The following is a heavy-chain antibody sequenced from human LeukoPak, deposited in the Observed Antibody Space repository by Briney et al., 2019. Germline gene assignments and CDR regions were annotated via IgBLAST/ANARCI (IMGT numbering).Heavy chain of an antibody. D-gene: IGHD4-17*01. Sequence: GGSLRLSCAASGFTFSDYTMNWVRQAPGKGLEWVSSISSRSSFIFYADSVKGRFTISRDNAKNSLYLQMNSLRAEDTAVYYCAREVSTVTKGLDYWGQGTLVTVSS. J-gene: IGHJ4*02. CDR2: ISSRSSFI. V-gene: IGHV3-21*01. CDR1: GFTFSDYT. CDR3: AREVSTVTKGLDY.